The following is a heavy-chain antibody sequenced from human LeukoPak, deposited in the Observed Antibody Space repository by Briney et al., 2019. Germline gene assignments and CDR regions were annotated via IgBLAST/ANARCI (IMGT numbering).Heavy chain of an antibody. CDR2: ISRSRSYI. D-gene: IGHD5-12*01. J-gene: IGHJ4*02. V-gene: IGHV3-21*01. Sequence: PGGSLRLSCAASGFTFSSYSMTWVRQAPGEGLEWVSSISRSRSYIDYADVVEGRLTIPRDNAKDSLYLQMNSLRADDTAVYYCARDRPGYSDYEGNFNWGQGTLVTVSS. CDR1: GFTFSSYS. CDR3: ARDRPGYSDYEGNFN.